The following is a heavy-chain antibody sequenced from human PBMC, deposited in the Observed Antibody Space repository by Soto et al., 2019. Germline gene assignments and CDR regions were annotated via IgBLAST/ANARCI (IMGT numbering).Heavy chain of an antibody. J-gene: IGHJ3*02. CDR3: ARGDFWSGYDAFDI. D-gene: IGHD3-3*01. CDR1: GYTFTSYD. V-gene: IGHV1-8*01. Sequence: ASVKVSCKASGYTFTSYDINWVRQATGQGLEWMGWMNPNSGNTGYAQKFQGRVTMTRNTSISTAYMELSSLRSEDTAVYYCARGDFWSGYDAFDISGQGTTVTVSS. CDR2: MNPNSGNT.